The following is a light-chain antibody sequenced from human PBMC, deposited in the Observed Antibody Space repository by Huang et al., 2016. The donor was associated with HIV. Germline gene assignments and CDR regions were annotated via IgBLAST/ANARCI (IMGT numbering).Light chain of an antibody. J-gene: IGKJ2*01. CDR1: QDISTS. CDR2: SSS. Sequence: DIRMTQSPSSLSASVGDRVTITCRASQDISTSLAWYQQKPGKAPKLLFSSSSRLESVVPSRFSGTGSGTDYTLTISSLQPEEFATYYCQQYYSTLYTFGQGTKLKIK. CDR3: QQYYSTLYT. V-gene: IGKV1-NL1*01.